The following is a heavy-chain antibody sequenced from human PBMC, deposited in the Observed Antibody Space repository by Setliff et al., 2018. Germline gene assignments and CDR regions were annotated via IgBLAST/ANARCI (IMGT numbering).Heavy chain of an antibody. Sequence: GGSLRLSCAASGFTFSSYGMHWVRQAPGKGLEWVAVIWDDGGNKYHADSAKGRFTISRDNSKNTLYLQMNSLRPEDTAVYYCARTCSGSGCYAGLESWGQGTPVTVSS. V-gene: IGHV3-33*08. D-gene: IGHD2-15*01. CDR1: GFTFSSYG. CDR2: IWDDGGNK. J-gene: IGHJ4*02. CDR3: ARTCSGSGCYAGLES.